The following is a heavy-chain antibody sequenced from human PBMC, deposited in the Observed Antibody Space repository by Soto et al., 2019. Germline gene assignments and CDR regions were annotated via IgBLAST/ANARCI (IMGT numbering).Heavy chain of an antibody. V-gene: IGHV1-69*12. J-gene: IGHJ6*02. D-gene: IGHD3-3*02. CDR1: GGTFSGYA. Sequence: QVQLVQSGAEVKEPGSSVKVSCQASGGTFSGYALSWVRQAPGQGLEWMGGIIPLFRRPDYAQKFQGRVTITADESTSTAYMELSSLRSEDTAIYYCARDNGRPQLGGNYYYITDVWGQGTTITVSS. CDR2: IIPLFRRP. CDR3: ARDNGRPQLGGNYYYITDV.